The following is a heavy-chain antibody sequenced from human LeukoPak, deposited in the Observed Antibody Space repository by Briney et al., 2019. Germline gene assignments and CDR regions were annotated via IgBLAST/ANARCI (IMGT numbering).Heavy chain of an antibody. CDR3: ARGLLAGEQPHSRH. J-gene: IGHJ1*01. Sequence: GASVKVSCKASGYTFTSYDINWARQATGQGLEWMGWMNPNSGNTGYAQKFQGRVTMTRNTSISTAYMELSSLRSEDTAVYYCARGLLAGEQPHSRHWGQGTLVTVSS. D-gene: IGHD3-16*01. CDR2: MNPNSGNT. V-gene: IGHV1-8*01. CDR1: GYTFTSYD.